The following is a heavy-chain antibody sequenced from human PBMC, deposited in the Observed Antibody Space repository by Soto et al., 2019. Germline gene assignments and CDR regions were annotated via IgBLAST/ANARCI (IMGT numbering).Heavy chain of an antibody. J-gene: IGHJ6*02. CDR1: GYTFTSYY. V-gene: IGHV1-46*01. CDR3: ARDWGTPVTTSGYYGMDV. Sequence: QVQLVQSGAEVKKPGASVKVSCKASGYTFTSYYMHWVRQAPGQGLEWMGIINPSGGSTSYAQKCRGRVTMTRDTSTSTVYMELSSLRSEDTAVYYCARDWGTPVTTSGYYGMDVWGQGTTVTVSS. CDR2: INPSGGST. D-gene: IGHD4-17*01.